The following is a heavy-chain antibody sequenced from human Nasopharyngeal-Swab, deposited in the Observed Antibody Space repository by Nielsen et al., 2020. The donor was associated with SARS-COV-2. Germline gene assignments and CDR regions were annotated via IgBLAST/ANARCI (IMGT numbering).Heavy chain of an antibody. CDR2: ISSSSSYI. Sequence: GESLKISCAASGFTISSYSMNWVRQAPGKGLEWVSSISSSSSYIYYADSVKGRFTISRDNSKNTLYLQMNSLRAEDTAVYYCAKWWSVPSGDIWGQGTMVTVSS. D-gene: IGHD2-15*01. V-gene: IGHV3-21*04. CDR3: AKWWSVPSGDI. J-gene: IGHJ3*02. CDR1: GFTISSYS.